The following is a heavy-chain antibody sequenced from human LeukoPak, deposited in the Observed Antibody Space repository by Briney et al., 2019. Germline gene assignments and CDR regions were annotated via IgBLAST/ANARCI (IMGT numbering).Heavy chain of an antibody. CDR3: ARDSTFGGVIVPSSFDY. CDR2: ISSSSSYI. J-gene: IGHJ4*02. Sequence: GGSLRLSCAASGFTFSSYSMNWVRQAPGKGLEWVSPISSSSSYIYYADSVKGRFTISRDNAKNSLYLQMNSLRAEDTAVYYCARDSTFGGVIVPSSFDYWGQGTLVTVSS. CDR1: GFTFSSYS. D-gene: IGHD3-16*02. V-gene: IGHV3-21*01.